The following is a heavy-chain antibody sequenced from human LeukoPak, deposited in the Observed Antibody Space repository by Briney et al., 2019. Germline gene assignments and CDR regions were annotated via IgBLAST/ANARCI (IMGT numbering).Heavy chain of an antibody. V-gene: IGHV3-7*02. CDR1: GFTFSNIW. J-gene: IGHJ6*02. CDR2: IKHDGSET. CDR3: AKSGGPHGMDV. D-gene: IGHD1-26*01. Sequence: PGGSLRLSCAASGFTFSNIWMSWVRQAPGKGLEWVANIKHDGSETNYVDSVKGRFTISRDNAKNSLHLQMNSLRVEDTAVYYCAKSGGPHGMDVWGQGTTVTVSS.